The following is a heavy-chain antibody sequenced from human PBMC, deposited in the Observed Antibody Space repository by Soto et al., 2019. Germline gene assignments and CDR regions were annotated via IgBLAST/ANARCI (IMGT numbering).Heavy chain of an antibody. Sequence: EVQLLESGGGLVQPGGSLRLSCAASGFTLSSYAMSWVRQAPGKGLEWVSAISGSGGSTYYADSVKGRFTISRDNSKNTLYLQMNSLRAEDTAVYYCAKDGAVWGSYRYNDYWGQGTLVTVSS. V-gene: IGHV3-23*01. CDR3: AKDGAVWGSYRYNDY. D-gene: IGHD3-16*02. CDR1: GFTLSSYA. CDR2: ISGSGGST. J-gene: IGHJ4*02.